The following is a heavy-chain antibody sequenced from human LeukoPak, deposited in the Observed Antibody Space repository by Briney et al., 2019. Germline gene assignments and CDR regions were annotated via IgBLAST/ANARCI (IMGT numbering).Heavy chain of an antibody. CDR2: INTNTGNP. D-gene: IGHD2-15*01. J-gene: IGHJ4*02. Sequence: ASVKVSCKASGYTFTSYAMHWVRPPPGPGLEWMGWINTNTGNPTYAQGFTGRFVFSLDTSVSTAYLQISSLKAEDTAVCYCARLDGAVLFYWGQGTLVTVSS. V-gene: IGHV7-4-1*02. CDR1: GYTFTSYA. CDR3: ARLDGAVLFY.